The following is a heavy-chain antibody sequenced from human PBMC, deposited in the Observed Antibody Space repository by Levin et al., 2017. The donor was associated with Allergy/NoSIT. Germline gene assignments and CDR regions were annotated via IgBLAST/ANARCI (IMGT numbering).Heavy chain of an antibody. Sequence: GGSLRLSCAASGFTFSSYWMSWVRQAPGKGLEWVANIKQDGSEKYYVDSVKGRFTISRDNAKNSLYLQMNSLRAEDTAVYYCARGVSGYSYGYSFDYWGQGTLVTVSS. CDR3: ARGVSGYSYGYSFDY. J-gene: IGHJ4*02. D-gene: IGHD5-18*01. CDR1: GFTFSSYW. V-gene: IGHV3-7*04. CDR2: IKQDGSEK.